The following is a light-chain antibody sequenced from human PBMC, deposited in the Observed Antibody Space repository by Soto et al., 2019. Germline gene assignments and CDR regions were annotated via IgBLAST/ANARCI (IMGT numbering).Light chain of an antibody. Sequence: QAVVTQEPSLTVSPGRTVTLTCGSSTGAVTSGHYAYWLQQKPGQAPRTLIYDTTNKHSWTPARFSGSLLGGKAALTLSGAQPEDEADYYCLLSYNGASVVASVVFGGGTKLTVL. CDR2: DTT. V-gene: IGLV7-46*01. CDR1: TGAVTSGHY. J-gene: IGLJ2*01. CDR3: LLSYNGASVVASVV.